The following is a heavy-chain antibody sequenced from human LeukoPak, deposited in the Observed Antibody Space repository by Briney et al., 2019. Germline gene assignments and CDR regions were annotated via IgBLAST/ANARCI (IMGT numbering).Heavy chain of an antibody. V-gene: IGHV3-48*03. CDR1: GFTFSSYE. D-gene: IGHD2-8*01. J-gene: IGHJ3*02. CDR3: ARVYTGRAFDI. CDR2: ISSSGSTI. Sequence: GGSLRLSCVPSGFTFSSYEMKWVRQARGKGVEWVSYISSSGSTIYYADSVKGRFTTSRDKAKNSLYLQMNSLRAEDTAVYYCARVYTGRAFDIWGQGTMVTVSS.